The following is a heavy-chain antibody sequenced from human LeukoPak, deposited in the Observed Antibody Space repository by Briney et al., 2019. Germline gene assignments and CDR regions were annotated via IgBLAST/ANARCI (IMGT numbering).Heavy chain of an antibody. CDR2: ISAYNGNT. V-gene: IGHV1-18*01. D-gene: IGHD3-16*01. CDR1: GYTFTSYG. CDR3: ARDNDSRDPPHFDY. Sequence: ASVKVSCKASGYTFTSYGISWVRQAPGQGLEWMGWISAYNGNTNYAQKLQGRVTMTTDTSTSTAYMELRSLRSEDTAVYYCARDNDSRDPPHFDYWGQGTLVTVSS. J-gene: IGHJ4*02.